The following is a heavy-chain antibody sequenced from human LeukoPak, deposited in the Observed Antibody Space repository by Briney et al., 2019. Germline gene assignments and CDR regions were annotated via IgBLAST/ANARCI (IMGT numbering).Heavy chain of an antibody. J-gene: IGHJ4*02. D-gene: IGHD5-12*01. CDR3: AISPSVAPLAFDY. CDR2: LYSGGTT. V-gene: IGHV3-66*01. CDR1: GFTVSDNY. Sequence: PGGSLRLSCAASGFTVSDNYMSWVRQAPGKGLEWVSVLYSGGTTYYADPVKGRFTISRDNSKNTLDLQMNSLRAEDTAVYYCAISPSVAPLAFDYWGQGTVVTVSS.